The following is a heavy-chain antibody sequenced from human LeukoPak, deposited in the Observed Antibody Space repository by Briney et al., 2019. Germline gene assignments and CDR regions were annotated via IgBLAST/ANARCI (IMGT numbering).Heavy chain of an antibody. Sequence: GGSLRLSCAASGFTFSSYGMHWVRQAPGKGLEWVAVIWYDGTNKYYAGSVKGRFTISRDNSKNTLYLQMNSLRPEDTAIYYCAKYSGSSWYYFDYWGQGTLLTVSS. CDR1: GFTFSSYG. J-gene: IGHJ4*02. CDR2: IWYDGTNK. CDR3: AKYSGSSWYYFDY. V-gene: IGHV3-33*06. D-gene: IGHD6-13*01.